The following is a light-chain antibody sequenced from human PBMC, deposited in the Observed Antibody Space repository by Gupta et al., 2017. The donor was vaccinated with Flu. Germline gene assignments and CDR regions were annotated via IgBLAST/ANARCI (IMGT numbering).Light chain of an antibody. J-gene: IGKJ5*01. CDR2: KVS. CDR3: RRCPHSPPIT. Sequence: DVVLTQSPLCLPVTLGQPASISCRPSQSLEYSDGNTYLNWFQQRPGQSPRRLIYKVSNGDSGLPERLRHSGSGTDLTLKISSGETEDVRVYYCRRCPHSPPITFGQGTQVEIK. CDR1: QSLEYSDGNTY. V-gene: IGKV2-30*01.